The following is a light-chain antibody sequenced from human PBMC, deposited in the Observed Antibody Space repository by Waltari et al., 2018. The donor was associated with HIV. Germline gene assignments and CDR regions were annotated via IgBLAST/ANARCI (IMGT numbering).Light chain of an antibody. Sequence: EIVMTQSPATLSVSPGERATLSCRASHSVSSNLAWYQQKPGQAPRLLIYGASTRATGIPARFSGSGSGTEFTLTISSLQSEDFAVYYCQQYNNWPPGPTFGQGTKVEIK. V-gene: IGKV3-15*01. CDR1: HSVSSN. CDR2: GAS. CDR3: QQYNNWPPGPT. J-gene: IGKJ1*01.